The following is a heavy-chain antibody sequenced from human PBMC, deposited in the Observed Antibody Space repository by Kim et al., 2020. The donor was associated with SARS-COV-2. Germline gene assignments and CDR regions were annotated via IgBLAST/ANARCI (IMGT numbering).Heavy chain of an antibody. CDR3: AREGSGRSTVVTPDYYYYGMEV. J-gene: IGHJ6*02. Sequence: GGSLRLSCAASGFTFSSYGMHWVRQAPGKGLEWVAVIWYDGSNKYYADSVKGRFTISRDNSKNTLYLQMNSLRAEDTAVYYCAREGSGRSTVVTPDYYYYGMEVWGQGPTVTVSS. CDR2: IWYDGSNK. CDR1: GFTFSSYG. V-gene: IGHV3-33*01. D-gene: IGHD3-10*01.